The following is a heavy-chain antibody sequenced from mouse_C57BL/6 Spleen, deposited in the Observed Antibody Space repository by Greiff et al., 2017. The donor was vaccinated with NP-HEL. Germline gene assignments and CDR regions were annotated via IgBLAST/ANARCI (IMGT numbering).Heavy chain of an antibody. J-gene: IGHJ2*01. CDR1: GYAFSSSW. V-gene: IGHV1-82*01. D-gene: IGHD4-1*01. CDR3: ARGSNSLYFDY. Sequence: QVQLQQSGPELVKPGASVKISCKASGYAFSSSWMNWVKQRPGKGLEWIGRIYPGDGDTNYNGKFKGKATLTADKSSSTAYMQLSSLTSEDSAVYFCARGSNSLYFDYWGQGTTLTVSS. CDR2: IYPGDGDT.